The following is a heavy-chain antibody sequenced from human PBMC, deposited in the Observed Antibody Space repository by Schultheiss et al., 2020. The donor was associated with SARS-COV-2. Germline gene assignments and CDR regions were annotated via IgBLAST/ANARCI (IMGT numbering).Heavy chain of an antibody. J-gene: IGHJ3*02. CDR3: ARDRGYNWNDVFAFDI. D-gene: IGHD1-1*01. V-gene: IGHV3-21*01. CDR1: GFTFSDHY. CDR2: ISSSSSYI. Sequence: GESLKISCAASGFTFSDHYMDWVRQAPGKGLEWVSSISSSSSYIYYADSVKGRFTISRDNAKNSLYLQMNSLRAEDTAVYYCARDRGYNWNDVFAFDIWGQGTMVTVSS.